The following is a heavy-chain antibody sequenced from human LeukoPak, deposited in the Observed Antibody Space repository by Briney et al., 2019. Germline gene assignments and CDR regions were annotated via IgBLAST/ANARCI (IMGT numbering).Heavy chain of an antibody. V-gene: IGHV1-2*02. Sequence: ASVKVSCKASGYTFTGYYMHWVRQAPGQGLEWMGWINPNSGGTNYAQKFQGRVTMTRDTSISTAYMELSRLRSDDTAVYYCLLSSSWYNNRFDPWGQGTLVTVSS. CDR1: GYTFTGYY. J-gene: IGHJ5*02. D-gene: IGHD6-13*01. CDR3: LLSSSWYNNRFDP. CDR2: INPNSGGT.